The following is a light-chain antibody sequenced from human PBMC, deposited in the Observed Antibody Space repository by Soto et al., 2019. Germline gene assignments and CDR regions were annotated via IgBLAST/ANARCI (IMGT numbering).Light chain of an antibody. CDR1: QFLRSN. J-gene: IGKJ5*01. V-gene: IGKV3D-15*01. Sequence: EVVLTQSPATLSLAPGERATLSCRASQFLRSNLAWYQQKPGQAPRLLIYDASTRATGIPARFSGSGSGTEFILTISSLQSEDFGVYYCQQYNNWPPITFGQGTRLEIK. CDR2: DAS. CDR3: QQYNNWPPIT.